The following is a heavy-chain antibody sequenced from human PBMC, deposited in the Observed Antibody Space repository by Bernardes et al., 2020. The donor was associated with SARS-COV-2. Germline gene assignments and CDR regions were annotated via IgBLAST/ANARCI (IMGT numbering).Heavy chain of an antibody. CDR1: GFTFSSYD. Sequence: RGSLRLSCAASGFTFSSYDMHWVRQATGKGLEWVSAIGTAGETYYPGYVKGRFPIPRENAKNSLYLQMNSLRAGDTAVYYCARGDYSSTSYYSGHYYYGMDVWGQGTTVTVSS. CDR2: IGTAGET. CDR3: ARGDYSSTSYYSGHYYYGMDV. V-gene: IGHV3-13*01. D-gene: IGHD2-2*01. J-gene: IGHJ6*02.